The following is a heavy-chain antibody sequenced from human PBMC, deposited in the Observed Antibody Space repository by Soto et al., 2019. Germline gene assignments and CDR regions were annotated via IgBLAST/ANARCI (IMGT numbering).Heavy chain of an antibody. Sequence: QVQLVQSGAEVKKPGSSVKVSCKASAGTFSSYAISWVRQAPGQGLEWMGGIIPIFGTANYAQKFQGRVTITADASTSTAYMELSSLRSEDTAVYYCARSRGERLERFRYFDLWGRGTLVTVSS. CDR2: IIPIFGTA. CDR3: ARSRGERLERFRYFDL. CDR1: AGTFSSYA. V-gene: IGHV1-69*12. D-gene: IGHD1-1*01. J-gene: IGHJ2*01.